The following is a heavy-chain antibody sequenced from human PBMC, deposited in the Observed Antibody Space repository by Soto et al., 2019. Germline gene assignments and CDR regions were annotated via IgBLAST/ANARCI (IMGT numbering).Heavy chain of an antibody. CDR1: GGSISSSSYY. D-gene: IGHD2-15*01. Sequence: PSETLSLTCTVSGGSISSSSYYWGWIRQPPGKGLEWIGSIYYSGSTYYNPSLKSRVTISVDTSKNQFSLKLSSVTAADTAVYYCARLCGRCEPPYGMDVWGQGTTVTVSS. CDR3: ARLCGRCEPPYGMDV. CDR2: IYYSGST. V-gene: IGHV4-39*01. J-gene: IGHJ6*02.